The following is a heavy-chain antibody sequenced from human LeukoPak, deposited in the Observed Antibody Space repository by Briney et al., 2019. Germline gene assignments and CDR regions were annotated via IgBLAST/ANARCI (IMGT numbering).Heavy chain of an antibody. CDR3: AREWDQGYYDSSGYWLSYGMDV. Sequence: GGSLRLSCAASGFTFSSYEMNWVRQAPGKGLEWVSYISSSGSTIYYADSVKGRFTISRDNAKNSLYLQMNSLRAEDTAVYYCAREWDQGYYDSSGYWLSYGMDVWGQGTTVTVSS. V-gene: IGHV3-48*03. CDR1: GFTFSSYE. CDR2: ISSSGSTI. J-gene: IGHJ6*02. D-gene: IGHD3-22*01.